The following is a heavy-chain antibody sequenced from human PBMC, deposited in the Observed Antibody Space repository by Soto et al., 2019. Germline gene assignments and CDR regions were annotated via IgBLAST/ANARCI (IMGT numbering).Heavy chain of an antibody. CDR3: ARESDSSSSGGIFGY. J-gene: IGHJ4*02. V-gene: IGHV1-46*01. D-gene: IGHD6-6*01. CDR2: INPSGGST. Sequence: ASVKVSCKASGYTFTSYYMHWVRRAPGQGLEWMGIINPSGGSTNYAQKFQGRVTMTRDTSTSTVYMELSSLRSEDTAVYYCARESDSSSSGGIFGYWGQGTLVTVSS. CDR1: GYTFTSYY.